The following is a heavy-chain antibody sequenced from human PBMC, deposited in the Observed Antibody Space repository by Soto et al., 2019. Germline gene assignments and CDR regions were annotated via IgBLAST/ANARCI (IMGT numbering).Heavy chain of an antibody. D-gene: IGHD3-22*01. CDR2: IIPIFGTA. CDR1: GGTFSSYA. V-gene: IGHV1-69*13. CDR3: AREFSSGYYYNLDY. Sequence: SVKVSCKASGGTFSSYAISWVRQAPGQGLEWMGGIIPIFGTANYAQKFQGRVTITADESTSTAYMGLSSLRSEDTAAYYCAREFSSGYYYNLDYWGQGTLVTVSS. J-gene: IGHJ4*02.